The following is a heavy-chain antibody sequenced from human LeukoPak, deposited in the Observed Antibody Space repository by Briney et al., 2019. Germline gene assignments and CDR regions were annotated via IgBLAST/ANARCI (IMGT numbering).Heavy chain of an antibody. V-gene: IGHV1-69*04. CDR2: IIPILGIA. CDR3: ARLGYSGYARAFDY. J-gene: IGHJ4*02. D-gene: IGHD5-12*01. CDR1: GGTFSSYA. Sequence: PWASVRVSCKASGGTFSSYAISWVRQAPGQGLEWMGRIIPILGIANYAQKFQGRVTITADKSTSTAYMELSSLRSEDTAVYYCARLGYSGYARAFDYWGQGTLVTVSS.